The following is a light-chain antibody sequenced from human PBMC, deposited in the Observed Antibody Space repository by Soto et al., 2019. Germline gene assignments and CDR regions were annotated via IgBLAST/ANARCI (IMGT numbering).Light chain of an antibody. CDR1: QSVSSSY. J-gene: IGKJ1*01. CDR3: QQYGSSPWT. Sequence: EIVLTQSPGTLSLSPGERATLSCRASQSVSSSYLAWYQQKPGQAPRLLIYGASSRATGIPDRFSCSGSGKDFTLTISILEPEDFAVYYCQQYGSSPWTFGQWTKVEIK. V-gene: IGKV3-20*01. CDR2: GAS.